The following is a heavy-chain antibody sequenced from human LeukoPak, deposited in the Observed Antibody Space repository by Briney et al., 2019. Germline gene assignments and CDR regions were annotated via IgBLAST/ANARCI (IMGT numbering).Heavy chain of an antibody. CDR2: ISYDGSNK. CDR3: ARAPVGMRGYDGNYHWYFDL. V-gene: IGHV3-30-3*01. D-gene: IGHD5-12*01. Sequence: PGRSLRLSCAASGFTFSSYAMHWVRQAPGKGLEWVAIISYDGSNKYYADSVKGRFTISRDNSKNTLYLQMNSLRAEDTAVYYCARAPVGMRGYDGNYHWYFDLWGRGTLVTVSS. CDR1: GFTFSSYA. J-gene: IGHJ2*01.